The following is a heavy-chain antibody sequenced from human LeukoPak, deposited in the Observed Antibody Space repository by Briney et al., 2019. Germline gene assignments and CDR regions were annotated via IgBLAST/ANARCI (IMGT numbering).Heavy chain of an antibody. CDR3: ARDRGGMLLWFGELSDWFDP. Sequence: GSLRLSCAASGFTFSSYIMNWVRQPPGKGLEWVGSIYYSGSTYYNPSLKIRVTISVATSKHQFSLKLSSVTAADTAVYYCARDRGGMLLWFGELSDWFDPWGQGTLVTVSS. J-gene: IGHJ5*02. CDR2: IYYSGST. CDR1: GFTFSSYI. D-gene: IGHD3-10*01. V-gene: IGHV4-39*07.